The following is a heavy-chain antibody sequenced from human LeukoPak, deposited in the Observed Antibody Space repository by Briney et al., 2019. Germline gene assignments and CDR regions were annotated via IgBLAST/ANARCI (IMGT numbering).Heavy chain of an antibody. V-gene: IGHV3-23*01. CDR1: GFTLSSYA. D-gene: IGHD3-22*01. J-gene: IGHJ3*02. CDR3: AKDIRSGYYGVFDI. Sequence: GGSLRLSCTASGFTLSSYAMSWVRQAPGEGLEWVSTISGSADNTNYAEAVKGRFTISRDNSKNTMYLQMNSLRAEDTAVYYCAKDIRSGYYGVFDIWGQGTMVTVSS. CDR2: ISGSADNT.